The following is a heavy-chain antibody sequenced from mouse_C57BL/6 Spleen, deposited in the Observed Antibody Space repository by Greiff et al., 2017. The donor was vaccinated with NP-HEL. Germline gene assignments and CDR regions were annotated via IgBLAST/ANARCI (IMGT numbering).Heavy chain of an antibody. V-gene: IGHV3-6*01. Sequence: EVQLQQSGPGLVKPSQSLSLTCSVTGYSITSGYYWNWIRQFPGNKLEWMGYISYDGSNNYNPSLKNLISITRDTSKNQFFLKLNSVTTEDTATYYCARVYWDEAYWGQGTLVTVSA. CDR2: ISYDGSN. CDR1: GYSITSGYY. J-gene: IGHJ3*01. CDR3: ARVYWDEAY. D-gene: IGHD4-1*01.